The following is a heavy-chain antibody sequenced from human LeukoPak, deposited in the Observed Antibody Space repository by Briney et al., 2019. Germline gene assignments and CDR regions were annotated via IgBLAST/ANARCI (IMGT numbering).Heavy chain of an antibody. Sequence: GGSLRLSCVASGFSLSTYGMKWVRQAPGKGLEWLSSISSSSSTIHYADSVDGRFTISRDNAKNSLYLQMNSLRAEDTAIYYCARRGEDVYWYFDLWGRGTLVTVSS. J-gene: IGHJ2*01. D-gene: IGHD3-10*01. CDR3: ARRGEDVYWYFDL. CDR2: ISSSSSTI. CDR1: GFSLSTYG. V-gene: IGHV3-48*01.